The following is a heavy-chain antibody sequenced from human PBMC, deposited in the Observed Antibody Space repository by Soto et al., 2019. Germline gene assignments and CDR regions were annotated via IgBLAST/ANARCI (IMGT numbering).Heavy chain of an antibody. Sequence: GGSLRLSCAASGFTFSSYGMHWVRQAPGKGLEWVANIKQDGSEKYYVDSVKGRFTISRDNAKNSLYLQMNSLRAEDTAVYYCARDEMITFGGVIAIFDYWGQGTLVTVSS. V-gene: IGHV3-7*05. CDR3: ARDEMITFGGVIAIFDY. CDR2: IKQDGSEK. D-gene: IGHD3-16*02. CDR1: GFTFSSYG. J-gene: IGHJ4*02.